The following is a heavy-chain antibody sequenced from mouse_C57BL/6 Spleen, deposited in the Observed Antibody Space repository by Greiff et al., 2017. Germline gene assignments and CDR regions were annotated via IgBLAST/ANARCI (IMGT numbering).Heavy chain of an antibody. CDR3: ASRTGIWYFDV. D-gene: IGHD4-1*01. Sequence: VQLQQPGAELVKPGASVKLSCKASGYTFTSYWMHWVKQRPGQGLEWIGMIHPNSGSTNYNEKFKSKATLTVDKSSSTAYMQLSSLTSEDSAVYYCASRTGIWYFDVWGAGTTVTVSS. CDR1: GYTFTSYW. CDR2: IHPNSGST. J-gene: IGHJ1*01. V-gene: IGHV1-64*01.